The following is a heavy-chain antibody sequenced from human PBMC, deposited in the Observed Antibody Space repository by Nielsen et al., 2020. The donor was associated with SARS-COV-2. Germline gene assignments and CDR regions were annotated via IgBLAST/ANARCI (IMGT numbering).Heavy chain of an antibody. Sequence: GESLKISCAASGFTFSSYDMHWVRQATGKGLEWVSAIGTAGDTYYPGSVKGRFTISRENAKNSLYLQMNSLRAGDTAVYYCARGYCSGGSCDYYYYGMDVWGQGTTVTVS. J-gene: IGHJ6*02. V-gene: IGHV3-13*04. CDR2: IGTAGDT. CDR3: ARGYCSGGSCDYYYYGMDV. D-gene: IGHD2-15*01. CDR1: GFTFSSYD.